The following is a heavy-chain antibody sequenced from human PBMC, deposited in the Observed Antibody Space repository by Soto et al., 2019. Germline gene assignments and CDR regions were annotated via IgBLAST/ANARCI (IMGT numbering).Heavy chain of an antibody. CDR3: ARFSPYCSSTSCHPGYFDY. V-gene: IGHV3-7*03. D-gene: IGHD2-2*01. J-gene: IGHJ4*02. CDR1: GFTFSSYW. CDR2: IKQDGSEK. Sequence: PGGSLRLSCGASGFTFSSYWMSWVRQAPGKGLEWVANIKQDGSEKYYVDSVKGRFTISRDNAKNSLYLQMNSLRAEDTAVYYCARFSPYCSSTSCHPGYFDYWGQGTLVTVSS.